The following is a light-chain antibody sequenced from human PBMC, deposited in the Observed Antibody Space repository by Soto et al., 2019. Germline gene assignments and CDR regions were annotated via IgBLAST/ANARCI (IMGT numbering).Light chain of an antibody. Sequence: DIQMTQSPSSLSASVGGRVTITCRASQSISSYLNWYQQKPGKAPKLLIYAASSLQSGVPSRFSGSGSGTDFTLTISSLQPEDFATYYCQQSYSRTFGQGTKVDIK. CDR3: QQSYSRT. CDR2: AAS. J-gene: IGKJ1*01. CDR1: QSISSY. V-gene: IGKV1-39*01.